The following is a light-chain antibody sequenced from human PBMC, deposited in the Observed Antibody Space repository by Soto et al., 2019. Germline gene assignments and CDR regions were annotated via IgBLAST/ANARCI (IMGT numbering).Light chain of an antibody. CDR2: KDS. CDR3: YSAADNIGV. Sequence: SYELTQPSSVSVSPGQTARITCSGDVLAKKYARWFQQKPGQAPVVVIYKDSERPSGIPERFSGSSSGTTVTLTISGAHVEDEADYYCYSAADNIGVFGGGTKVTVL. V-gene: IGLV3-27*01. CDR1: VLAKKY. J-gene: IGLJ2*01.